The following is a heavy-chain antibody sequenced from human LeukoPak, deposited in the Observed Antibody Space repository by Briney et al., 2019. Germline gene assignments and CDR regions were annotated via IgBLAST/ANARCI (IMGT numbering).Heavy chain of an antibody. V-gene: IGHV3-48*03. J-gene: IGHJ6*04. CDR1: GFTFSSYE. Sequence: GGSLRLSCAASGFTFSSYEMNWVRQAPGKGLEWVSYISSSGSTIYYADSVKGRFTISRDNAKNSLYLQVNSLRAEDTAVYYCAELGFTMIGGVWGKGTTVTISS. CDR2: ISSSGSTI. D-gene: IGHD3-10*02. CDR3: AELGFTMIGGV.